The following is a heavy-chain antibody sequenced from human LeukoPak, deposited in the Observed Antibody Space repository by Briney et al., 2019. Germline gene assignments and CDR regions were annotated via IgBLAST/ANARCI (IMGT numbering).Heavy chain of an antibody. CDR2: IYHSGST. V-gene: IGHV4-38-2*01. J-gene: IGHJ4*02. CDR3: ARGGYSSGWYTKNV. CDR1: GYSISSGYY. Sequence: SETLSLTCAVSGYSISSGYYWGWIRQPPGKGLEWVGSIYHSGSTYYNPSLKSRVTVSVDTSKNQFSLKLSSVTAADTAVYYCARGGYSSGWYTKNVWGQGTLVTVSS. D-gene: IGHD6-19*01.